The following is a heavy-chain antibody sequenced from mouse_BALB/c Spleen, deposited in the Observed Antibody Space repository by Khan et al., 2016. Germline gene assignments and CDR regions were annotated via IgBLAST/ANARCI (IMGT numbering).Heavy chain of an antibody. D-gene: IGHD2-2*01. CDR3: ARGAMVTTGWYFDV. J-gene: IGHJ1*01. Sequence: QIQLVQSGPELKRPGETVKISCKASAYTFTNSGMNWVKQAPGKGLKWVGWINTYTGEPTYADGFKGRFAFSLETSASTAYLEINNLKNEDMTTYFCARGAMVTTGWYFDVWGAGTTVTVSS. V-gene: IGHV9-1*02. CDR1: AYTFTNSG. CDR2: INTYTGEP.